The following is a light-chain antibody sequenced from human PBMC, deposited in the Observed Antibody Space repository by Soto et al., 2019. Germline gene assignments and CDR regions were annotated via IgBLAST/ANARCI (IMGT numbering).Light chain of an antibody. CDR2: GAS. V-gene: IGKV3-20*01. Sequence: EIVLTQSPGTLSLSPGERATLSCRASQSVSSSYLAWYQQKPGQAPRLLIYGASSRATGIPDRFSGSGSGTDFTLTISRLEPEDFATYYCQQSYNNPRTFGQGTILEIK. J-gene: IGKJ2*01. CDR1: QSVSSSY. CDR3: QQSYNNPRT.